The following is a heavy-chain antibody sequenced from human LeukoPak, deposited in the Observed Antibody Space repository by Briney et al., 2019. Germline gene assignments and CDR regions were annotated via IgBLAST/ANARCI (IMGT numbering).Heavy chain of an antibody. CDR2: MYPGDSDT. Sequence: KPGXXLKLSCRGCGYIFTSYWIGWVRQMRGKGLEWMGIMYPGDSDTIYRPCVEGQVNISREKYINTAYVKWNRQKAADTAMYYCARQSTMTEYYYYYIDVWGKGTTVTASS. V-gene: IGHV5-51*01. CDR1: GYIFTSYW. J-gene: IGHJ6*03. CDR3: ARQSTMTEYYYYYIDV. D-gene: IGHD3-22*01.